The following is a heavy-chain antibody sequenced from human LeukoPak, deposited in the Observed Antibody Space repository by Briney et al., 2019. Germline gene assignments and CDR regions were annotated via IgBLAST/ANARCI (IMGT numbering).Heavy chain of an antibody. J-gene: IGHJ6*02. CDR1: GYTFTSYD. D-gene: IGHD2-2*01. CDR3: AVPAAMSYYYYGMDV. V-gene: IGHV1-8*01. Sequence: ASVKVSCKASGYTFTSYDIYWVRQATGQGLEWMGWMNPNSGNTGYAQKFQGRVTMTRITSISTAYMELSSLRSEDTAVYYCAVPAAMSYYYYGMDVWGQGTTVTVSS. CDR2: MNPNSGNT.